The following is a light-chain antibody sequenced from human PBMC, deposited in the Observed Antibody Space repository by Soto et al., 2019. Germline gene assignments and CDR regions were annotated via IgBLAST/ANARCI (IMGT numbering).Light chain of an antibody. CDR3: QQANSFPLT. Sequence: DIQMTQSPSSVSASVGDRVTITCRASQGISSLLAWYQQKPGKAPNLLIHTASSLQSGVPSTFSGSGSGTDFTLTISSLQPEDFATSYCQQANSFPLTFGGGTKVEIK. CDR1: QGISSL. V-gene: IGKV1-12*01. J-gene: IGKJ4*01. CDR2: TAS.